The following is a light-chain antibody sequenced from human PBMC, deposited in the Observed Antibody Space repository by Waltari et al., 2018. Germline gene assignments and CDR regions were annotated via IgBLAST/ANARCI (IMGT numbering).Light chain of an antibody. CDR1: SSDVGGYDY. CDR3: GSYTSSTTLA. V-gene: IGLV2-14*03. CDR2: DVS. Sequence: VSGSPGQSITISCTGTSSDVGGYDYVSWYQQHPGKAPKLILYDVSNRPLEVSHRFSGSKSGNTASLTISGLQADDEAEYYCGSYTSSTTLAFGTGTKVTVL. J-gene: IGLJ1*01.